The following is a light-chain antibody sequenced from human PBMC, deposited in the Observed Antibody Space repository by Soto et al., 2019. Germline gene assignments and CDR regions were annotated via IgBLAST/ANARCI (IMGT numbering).Light chain of an antibody. J-gene: IGLJ2*01. V-gene: IGLV2-23*01. CDR2: EGS. CDR3: CSYAGGSTSVV. CDR1: SGDVGSYDL. Sequence: QSALTQPASVSGSPGQSITISCTGTSGDVGSYDLVSWYQQHPGKAPKLMIYEGSKRPSGVSNRFSGSKSGKTASLTISGVPAEDEADYYCCSYAGGSTSVVFGAGTKLTVL.